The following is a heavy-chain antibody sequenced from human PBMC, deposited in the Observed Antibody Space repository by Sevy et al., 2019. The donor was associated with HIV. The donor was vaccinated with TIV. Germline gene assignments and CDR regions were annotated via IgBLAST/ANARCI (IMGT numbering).Heavy chain of an antibody. Sequence: GGSLRLSCAASGFTFSKYWMGWVRQAPGKGLEWVANIKQDEGQKYYVDSVKGRFNISRDNAKNSLYLQMNSLRAEDTAVYFCARDDGNYYFHYWGQGTLVTVSS. CDR1: GFTFSKYW. V-gene: IGHV3-7*01. D-gene: IGHD1-7*01. CDR3: ARDDGNYYFHY. J-gene: IGHJ4*02. CDR2: IKQDEGQK.